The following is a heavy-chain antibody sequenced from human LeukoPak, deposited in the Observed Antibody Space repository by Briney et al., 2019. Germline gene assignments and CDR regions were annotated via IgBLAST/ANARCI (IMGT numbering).Heavy chain of an antibody. CDR3: ARDDFQTSDGPPV. V-gene: IGHV3-7*01. Sequence: GVSLRLSCAVSVFTFNKNRMNGAPQAPGKGLEYVTNIKYDGRDIYYMDCVGGRFTIPRHNDKNTLYLQMNSLGQEDTAVYYCARDDFQTSDGPPVWGQGTLVTVS. CDR2: IKYDGRDI. D-gene: IGHD3/OR15-3a*01. J-gene: IGHJ1*01. CDR1: VFTFNKNR.